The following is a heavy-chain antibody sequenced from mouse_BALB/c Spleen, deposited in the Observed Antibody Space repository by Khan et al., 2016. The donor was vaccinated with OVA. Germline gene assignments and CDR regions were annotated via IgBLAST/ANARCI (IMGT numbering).Heavy chain of an antibody. J-gene: IGHJ3*01. CDR3: ARNPYRYDFTY. CDR1: GFSLITYG. CDR2: IWCGGST. Sequence: QVQLKQSGPGLVQPSQNLSITCTVSGFSLITYGVHWVRQSPGKGLEWLGVIWCGGSTDYNEAFISRLSITKDNSKSQVFFKMTSLQSDDTAIYCCARNPYRYDFTYWGQGTLVTVSS. D-gene: IGHD2-12*01. V-gene: IGHV2-4-1*01.